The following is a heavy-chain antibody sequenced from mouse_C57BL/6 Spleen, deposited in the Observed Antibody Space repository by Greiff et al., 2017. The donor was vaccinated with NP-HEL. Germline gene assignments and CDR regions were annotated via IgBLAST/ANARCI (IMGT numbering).Heavy chain of an antibody. V-gene: IGHV7-3*01. CDR2: IRNKANGYTT. Sequence: DVKLVESGGGLVQPGGSLSLSCAASGFTFTDYYMSWVRQPPGKALEWLGFIRNKANGYTTEYSASVKGRFTISRDNSQSILYLQMNALRAEDSATYYCARSSGYWYFDVWGTGTTVTVSS. J-gene: IGHJ1*03. D-gene: IGHD6-1*01. CDR3: ARSSGYWYFDV. CDR1: GFTFTDYY.